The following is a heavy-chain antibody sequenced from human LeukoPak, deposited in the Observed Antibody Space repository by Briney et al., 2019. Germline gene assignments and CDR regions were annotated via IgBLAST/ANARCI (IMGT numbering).Heavy chain of an antibody. CDR1: GGSISSYY. V-gene: IGHV4-59*08. Sequence: SETLSLTCTVSGGSISSYYWSWIRQPPGKGLEWIGYIYYSGSTNYNPSLKSRVTILVDTSKNQFSLKLSSVTAADTAVYYCARHPAARHYDYWGQGTLVTVSS. CDR2: IYYSGST. D-gene: IGHD1-26*01. J-gene: IGHJ4*02. CDR3: ARHPAARHYDY.